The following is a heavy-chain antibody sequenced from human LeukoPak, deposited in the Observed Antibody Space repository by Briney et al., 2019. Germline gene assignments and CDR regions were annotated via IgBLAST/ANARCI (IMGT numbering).Heavy chain of an antibody. V-gene: IGHV3-13*04. CDR2: IGTSGDT. Sequence: GGSLRLSCAASGFTFSSYDMHWVRQAPGKGLEWVSVIGTSGDTYYAGSVKGRFTISRENAKNSLYLQMNSLTAGDTAVYFCSRVGSSGWPNYFDSWGQGTLVTVSS. D-gene: IGHD6-19*01. J-gene: IGHJ4*02. CDR3: SRVGSSGWPNYFDS. CDR1: GFTFSSYD.